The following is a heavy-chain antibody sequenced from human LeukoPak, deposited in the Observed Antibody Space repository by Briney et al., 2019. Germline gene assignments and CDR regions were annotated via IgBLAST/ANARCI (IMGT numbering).Heavy chain of an antibody. Sequence: SETLSLTCTVSGGSISSSSYYWGWIRQPPGKGLEWIGSIYYSGSTYYNPSLKSRVTISVDTSENQFSLKLSSVTAADTAVYYCARDRSVVGATTGWFDPWGQGTLVTVSS. CDR3: ARDRSVVGATTGWFDP. J-gene: IGHJ5*02. D-gene: IGHD1-26*01. CDR1: GGSISSSSYY. V-gene: IGHV4-39*07. CDR2: IYYSGST.